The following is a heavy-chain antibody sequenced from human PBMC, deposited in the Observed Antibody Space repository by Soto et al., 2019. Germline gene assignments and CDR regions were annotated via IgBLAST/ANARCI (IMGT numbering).Heavy chain of an antibody. J-gene: IGHJ4*02. CDR1: GGTFNTYA. Sequence: QVQLVQSGAEMKKPGSSVKVSCQSSGGTFNTYAMNWVRQAPGQGPEWMGDISPMFGAANYAPKLQGRVTITADESTGTSYMQSSSLTSEDTALYFCAREVQVHTPAFVYWGQGTLVTVSS. CDR3: AREVQVHTPAFVY. V-gene: IGHV1-69*19. CDR2: ISPMFGAA. D-gene: IGHD3-10*01.